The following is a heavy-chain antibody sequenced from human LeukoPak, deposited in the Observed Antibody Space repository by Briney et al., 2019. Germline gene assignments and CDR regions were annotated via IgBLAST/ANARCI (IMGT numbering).Heavy chain of an antibody. J-gene: IGHJ4*02. Sequence: ASVKVSCKTSGYTFTTYGISWLRQAPGQGLEWMGWISAHKGDTEYAQKFQGRVTMTRDTSTSTAYMELQSLTSDDTAVYYCARADIIVVAGATPVGSGFEYWGQGALIIVS. CDR3: ARADIIVVAGATPVGSGFEY. D-gene: IGHD2-15*01. CDR2: ISAHKGDT. CDR1: GYTFTTYG. V-gene: IGHV1-18*01.